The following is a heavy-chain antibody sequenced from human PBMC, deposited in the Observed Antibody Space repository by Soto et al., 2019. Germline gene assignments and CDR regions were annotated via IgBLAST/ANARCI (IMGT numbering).Heavy chain of an antibody. CDR1: GFIFSRYW. J-gene: IGHJ4*02. D-gene: IGHD5-12*01. CDR2: IKEDGSEK. CDR3: ARDSSGYPFDY. V-gene: IGHV3-7*03. Sequence: GGSLRLSCAASGFIFSRYWMSWVRQTPGKGMEWVANIKEDGSEKYYVDSAKGRFTISRDNAKNSLYLQINSLSAEDTAVYYCARDSSGYPFDYWGQGTLVTVSS.